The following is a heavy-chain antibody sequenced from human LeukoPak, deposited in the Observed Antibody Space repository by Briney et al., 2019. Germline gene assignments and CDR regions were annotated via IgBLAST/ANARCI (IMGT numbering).Heavy chain of an antibody. CDR3: ARILYRTDDEADY. J-gene: IGHJ4*02. CDR1: GYTFTGYY. Sequence: ASGKVSCKASGYTFTGYYMHWVRQAPGQGLEWMGWINPNSGGTNYAQKFQGRVTMTRDTSISTAYMELSRLRSDDTAVYYYARILYRTDDEADYWGQGTLVTVSS. V-gene: IGHV1-2*02. D-gene: IGHD3-16*02. CDR2: INPNSGGT.